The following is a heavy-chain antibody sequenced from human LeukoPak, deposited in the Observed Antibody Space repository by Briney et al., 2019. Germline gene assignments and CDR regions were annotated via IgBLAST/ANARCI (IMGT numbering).Heavy chain of an antibody. CDR2: ISYDGSNK. Sequence: PGGSLRLSCAASGSTFSSYGMHWVRQAPGKGLEWVAVISYDGSNKYYADSVKGRFTISRDNSKNTLYLQMNSLRAEDTAVYCCEKDSGLEDDYWGQGTLVTVSS. CDR3: EKDSGLEDDY. J-gene: IGHJ4*02. V-gene: IGHV3-30*18. CDR1: GSTFSSYG.